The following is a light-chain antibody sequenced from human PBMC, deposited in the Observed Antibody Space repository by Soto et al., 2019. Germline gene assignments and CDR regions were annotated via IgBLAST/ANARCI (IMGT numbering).Light chain of an antibody. CDR2: EVS. J-gene: IGLJ3*02. V-gene: IGLV2-14*01. Sequence: QSVLTQPASVSGSPGQSITISCTGTSNDVGGYAYVSWYQQYPGKAPKLVISEVSNRPSGVSHRFSGSRSGNTASLTISGLQAEDEADYYCSSYTGSATPEFGCGTKLTVL. CDR1: SNDVGGYAY. CDR3: SSYTGSATPE.